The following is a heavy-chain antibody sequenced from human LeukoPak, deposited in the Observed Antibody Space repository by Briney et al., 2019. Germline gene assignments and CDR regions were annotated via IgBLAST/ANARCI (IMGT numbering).Heavy chain of an antibody. CDR3: AKGGYSSGWALDY. J-gene: IGHJ4*02. Sequence: PGGSLRLSCAASGFTFSDYHMSWVRQAPGKGLEWISYISSSGSTIYYADSVKGRFTISRDNAKNTLYLQMNSLRAEDTAVYYCAKGGYSSGWALDYWGQGTLVTVSS. CDR1: GFTFSDYH. V-gene: IGHV3-11*01. D-gene: IGHD6-19*01. CDR2: ISSSGSTI.